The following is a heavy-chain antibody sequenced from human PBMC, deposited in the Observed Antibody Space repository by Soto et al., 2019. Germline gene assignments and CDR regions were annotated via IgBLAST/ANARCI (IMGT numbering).Heavy chain of an antibody. CDR3: ARYPIWGGDPYFFAH. D-gene: IGHD3-16*01. CDR1: GYTFTEYY. CDR2: INPRTGDT. Sequence: AAVKVSCKASGYTFTEYYLYWVRQAPGQGPEWLGGINPRTGDTNQAQKFQGRVTMTRDMSLTTAYMELHRLTSDDTAVYYCARYPIWGGDPYFFAHCGKGSLVTVSS. J-gene: IGHJ4*02. V-gene: IGHV1-2*02.